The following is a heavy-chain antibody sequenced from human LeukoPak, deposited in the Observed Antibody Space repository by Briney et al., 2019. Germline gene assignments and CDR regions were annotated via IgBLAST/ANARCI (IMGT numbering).Heavy chain of an antibody. CDR2: ISGSGGST. D-gene: IGHD6-13*01. Sequence: GGSLRLSCAASGFTFSSYAMSWVRQAPGKGLEWVSAISGSGGSTYYADSVKGRFTISRDNSKNTVYLQMNSLRAEDTAVYYCAKAKSAVGIVAAGLDYWGQGTLVTVSS. CDR1: GFTFSSYA. CDR3: AKAKSAVGIVAAGLDY. J-gene: IGHJ4*02. V-gene: IGHV3-23*01.